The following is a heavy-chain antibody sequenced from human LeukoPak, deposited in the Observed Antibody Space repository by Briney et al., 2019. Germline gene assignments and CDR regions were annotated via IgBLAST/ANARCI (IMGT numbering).Heavy chain of an antibody. Sequence: GGSLRLSCAASGFTFSSYSMNWVRQAPGKGLEWVSYISSSSSTIYYADSVKGRFTISRDNAKNSLYLQMNSLRAEDTAVYYCARDGAYWYFDLWGRGTLVTVSS. J-gene: IGHJ2*01. D-gene: IGHD4-17*01. CDR2: ISSSSSTI. CDR3: ARDGAYWYFDL. CDR1: GFTFSSYS. V-gene: IGHV3-48*04.